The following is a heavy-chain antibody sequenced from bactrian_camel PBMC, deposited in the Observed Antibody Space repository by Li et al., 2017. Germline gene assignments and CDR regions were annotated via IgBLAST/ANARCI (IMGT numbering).Heavy chain of an antibody. CDR3: AARKVARGSHFSLGRAPALRRDEYNF. V-gene: IGHV3S55*01. Sequence: QVQLVESGGGSVQAGGSLRLSCAASGYTVNTYCMGWLRQTPGKEREWVAAIDYDGSTTYADSVKGRFTISQDNAKVTLYLQMNVLRPEDTAMYYCAARKVARGSHFSLGRAPALRRDEYNFWGQGTQVTVS. J-gene: IGHJ4*01. CDR2: IDYDGST. CDR1: GYTVNTYC. D-gene: IGHD2*01.